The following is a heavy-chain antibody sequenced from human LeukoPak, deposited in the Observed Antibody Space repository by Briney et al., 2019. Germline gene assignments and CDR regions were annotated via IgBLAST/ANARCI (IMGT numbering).Heavy chain of an antibody. V-gene: IGHV4-59*08. Sequence: PSETLSLTCTVSGGSISSYYWSWLRQPPGKGLEWIGYIYYSGSTYYNPSLKSRVTISVDTSKNEFSLKLSSVTAADTAVYSCARMVRGRGYYYYYMDVWGKGTTVTVSS. CDR2: IYYSGST. D-gene: IGHD3-10*01. CDR1: GGSISSYY. CDR3: ARMVRGRGYYYYYMDV. J-gene: IGHJ6*03.